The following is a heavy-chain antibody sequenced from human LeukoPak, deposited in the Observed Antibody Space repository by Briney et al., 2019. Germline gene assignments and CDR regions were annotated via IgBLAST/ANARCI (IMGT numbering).Heavy chain of an antibody. J-gene: IGHJ6*03. CDR3: ARGHAPRGAARAYYYYYYMDV. CDR1: GGSLSGYY. Sequence: SETLSLTCAVYGGSLSGYYWSWIRQPPGKGLEWIGEINHSGSTNYNPSLKSRVTISVDTSKNQFSLKLSSVTAADTAVYYCARGHAPRGAARAYYYYYYMDVWGKGTTVTVSS. V-gene: IGHV4-34*01. D-gene: IGHD6-6*01. CDR2: INHSGST.